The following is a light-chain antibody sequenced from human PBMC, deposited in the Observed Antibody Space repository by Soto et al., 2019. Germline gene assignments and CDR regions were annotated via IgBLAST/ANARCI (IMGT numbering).Light chain of an antibody. CDR1: SSHVGSYNL. CDR3: FSYTTRSTRV. V-gene: IGLV2-14*02. Sequence: QSALTQPASVSGSPGRSITISCTGTSSHVGSYNLVSWYQQHPGKAPKLIIFEVSKRPSGVSNRFSGSKSDNTASLTISGLQAEDEADYYCFSYTTRSTRVFGTGTKLTVL. J-gene: IGLJ1*01. CDR2: EVS.